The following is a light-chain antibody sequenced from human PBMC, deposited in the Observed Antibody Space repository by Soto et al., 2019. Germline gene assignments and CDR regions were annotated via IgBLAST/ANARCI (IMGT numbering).Light chain of an antibody. CDR3: QHYNSYSDA. Sequence: DIQMTQSPSTLSGSVGDRVTITCRASQTISSWLAWYQQKPGKAPKLLIYNASTLKSGVPSRFSCSGSGTEFTLTISSLQPDDFATYYCQHYNSYSDAFGQGTKMELK. J-gene: IGKJ1*01. CDR2: NAS. V-gene: IGKV1-5*03. CDR1: QTISSW.